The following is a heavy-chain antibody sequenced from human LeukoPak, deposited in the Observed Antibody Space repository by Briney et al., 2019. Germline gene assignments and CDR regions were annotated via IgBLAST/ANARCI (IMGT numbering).Heavy chain of an antibody. Sequence: PSETLSLTCTVSGVSFSTYYWSWIRQPPGKGLEWIGFIYYSGSTDYNPSLKSRVTMSLDTSKNQFSLKLSSLTAADTAVYYCVRAVISFGAAVAKGFDCWGQGTLVTVSS. J-gene: IGHJ4*02. V-gene: IGHV4-59*01. D-gene: IGHD3-16*01. CDR1: GVSFSTYY. CDR3: VRAVISFGAAVAKGFDC. CDR2: IYYSGST.